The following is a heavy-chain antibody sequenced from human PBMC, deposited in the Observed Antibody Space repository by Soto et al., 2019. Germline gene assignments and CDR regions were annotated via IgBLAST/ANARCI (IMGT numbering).Heavy chain of an antibody. V-gene: IGHV4-30-2*01. D-gene: IGHD3-16*01. CDR2: IYHSGST. CDR1: GGSISSGGYF. Sequence: SETLSLTCAVSGGSISSGGYFWSWIRQPPGKGLEWIGYIYHSGSTYYNPSLKSRVTISVDRSKNQFSLKLSSVTAADTAVYYCARVPYTFGGSYYFDYWGQGTLANVSS. J-gene: IGHJ4*02. CDR3: ARVPYTFGGSYYFDY.